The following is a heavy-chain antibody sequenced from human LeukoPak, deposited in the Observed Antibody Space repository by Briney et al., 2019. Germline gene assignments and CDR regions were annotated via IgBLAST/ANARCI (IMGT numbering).Heavy chain of an antibody. J-gene: IGHJ3*02. D-gene: IGHD5-12*01. V-gene: IGHV3-33*08. CDR2: ICYDGCNK. CDR1: GFTFNDHA. Sequence: GTSLRLSCAASGFTFNDHAIHWVRQAPGKGLEWVAVICYDGCNKYFADSVKGRFTISRDNSKNMLYLQMDSLRAEDTAVYYCARGPYENAFDIWGQGTMVTVS. CDR3: ARGPYENAFDI.